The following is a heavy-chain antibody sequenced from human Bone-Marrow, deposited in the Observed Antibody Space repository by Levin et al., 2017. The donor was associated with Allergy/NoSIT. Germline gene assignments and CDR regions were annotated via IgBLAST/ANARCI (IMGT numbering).Heavy chain of an antibody. D-gene: IGHD3-16*02. CDR2: ISGSGGST. Sequence: LSLTCAASGFTFSSYAMSWVRQAPGKGLEWVSAISGSGGSTYYADSVKGWFTISRDNSKNTLYLQMNSLRAEDTAVYYCAKDLFRDYVWGSYRYLPIQYYYYGMDVWGQGTTVTVSS. J-gene: IGHJ6*02. CDR1: GFTFSSYA. V-gene: IGHV3-23*01. CDR3: AKDLFRDYVWGSYRYLPIQYYYYGMDV.